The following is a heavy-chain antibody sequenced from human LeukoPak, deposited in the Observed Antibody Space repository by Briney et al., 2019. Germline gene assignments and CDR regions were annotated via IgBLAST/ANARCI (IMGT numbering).Heavy chain of an antibody. V-gene: IGHV1-2*02. D-gene: IGHD6-6*01. Sequence: GASVKVSCKASGYTFTGYYMHWVRQAPGQGLEWMGWINPNGGGTNYAQKFQGRVTMTRDTSISTAYMELSRLRSDDTAVYYCARVKYSSPSFDIWGQGTMVTVSS. J-gene: IGHJ3*02. CDR3: ARVKYSSPSFDI. CDR2: INPNGGGT. CDR1: GYTFTGYY.